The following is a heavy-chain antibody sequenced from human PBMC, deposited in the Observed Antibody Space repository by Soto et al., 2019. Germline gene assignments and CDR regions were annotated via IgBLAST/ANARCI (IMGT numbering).Heavy chain of an antibody. D-gene: IGHD6-13*01. J-gene: IGHJ5*02. CDR1: GGTFSSYA. CDR3: ATGGPGIAAAGTFDWFDP. V-gene: IGHV1-69*13. CDR2: IIPIFGTA. Sequence: VKVSCKASGGTFSSYAISWVRQAPGQGLEWMGGIIPIFGTANYAQKFQGRVTITADESTSTAYMELSSLRSEDTAVYYCATGGPGIAAAGTFDWFDPWGQGTLVTVSS.